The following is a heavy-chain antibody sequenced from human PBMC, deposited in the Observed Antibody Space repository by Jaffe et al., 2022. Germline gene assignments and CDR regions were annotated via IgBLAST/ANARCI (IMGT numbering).Heavy chain of an antibody. V-gene: IGHV4-34*01. CDR3: ARVRGFGLPRGGYYFDY. D-gene: IGHD3-10*01. CDR2: INHSGST. CDR1: GGSFSGYY. J-gene: IGHJ4*02. Sequence: QVQLQQWGAGLLKPSETLSLTCAVYGGSFSGYYWSWIRQPPGKGLEWIGEINHSGSTNYNPSLKSRVTISVDTSKNQFSLKLSSVTAADTAVYYCARVRGFGLPRGGYYFDYWGQGTLVTVSS.